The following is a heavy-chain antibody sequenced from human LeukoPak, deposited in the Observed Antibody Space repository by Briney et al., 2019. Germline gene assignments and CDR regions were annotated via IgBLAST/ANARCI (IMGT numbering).Heavy chain of an antibody. D-gene: IGHD6-19*01. Sequence: SGTLSLTCAVSGGSISSSDWWSWVRQPPGKGLEWIGIIYHDGSTHYNPSLESRVTISVDTSKNQFSLKLTAVTAADTAVYYCARNSAVATSRSWFDPWGQGTLVTVSS. CDR3: ARNSAVATSRSWFDP. V-gene: IGHV4-4*02. J-gene: IGHJ5*02. CDR2: IYHDGST. CDR1: GGSISSSDW.